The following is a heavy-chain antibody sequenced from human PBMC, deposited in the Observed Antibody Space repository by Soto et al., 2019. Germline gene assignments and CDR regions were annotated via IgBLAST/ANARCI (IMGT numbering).Heavy chain of an antibody. CDR3: ARLLGIAVAVNDAFDI. D-gene: IGHD6-19*01. V-gene: IGHV1-18*01. CDR2: INAYNGNT. J-gene: IGHJ3*02. Sequence: GASVKVSCKASGYTFTSYGISWVRQAPGQGLEWMGWINAYNGNTNYAQKLQGRVTMTTDTSTSTAYMELRSLRSDDTAVYYCARLLGIAVAVNDAFDIWGQGTMVTVSS. CDR1: GYTFTSYG.